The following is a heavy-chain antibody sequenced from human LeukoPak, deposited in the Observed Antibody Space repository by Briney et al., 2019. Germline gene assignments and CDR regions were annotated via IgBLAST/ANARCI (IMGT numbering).Heavy chain of an antibody. V-gene: IGHV3-48*03. J-gene: IGHJ4*02. CDR2: ISSSGSTI. Sequence: GGSLRLSCAASGFTFSSYEMNWVRQAPGKGLEWVSYISSSGSTIYHADSVKGRFTISRDNAKNSLYLQMNSLRAEDTAVYYCAREDYYDSSGDIDYWGQGTLVTVSS. D-gene: IGHD3-22*01. CDR1: GFTFSSYE. CDR3: AREDYYDSSGDIDY.